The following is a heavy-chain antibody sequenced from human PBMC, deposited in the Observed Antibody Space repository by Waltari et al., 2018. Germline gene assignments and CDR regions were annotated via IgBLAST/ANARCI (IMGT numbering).Heavy chain of an antibody. J-gene: IGHJ4*02. CDR2: INFEENR. D-gene: IGHD3-16*01. CDR3: GRLGGTRTTDQTFRDY. Sequence: QLHDAGPRPVSAAETLSPKSELPVASIGTGSFLGGIRQSLGKRLEWIVRINFEENRYINPSLEIRVTISVDTSRNQFSLELRSVTTSDTAVYFCGRLGGTRTTDQTFRDYWGPGTLV. V-gene: IGHV4-38-2*01. CDR1: VASIGTGSF.